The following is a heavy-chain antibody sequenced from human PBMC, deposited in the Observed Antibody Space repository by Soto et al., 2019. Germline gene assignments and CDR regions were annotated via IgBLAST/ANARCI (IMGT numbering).Heavy chain of an antibody. Sequence: LSLTCAASGFTFSSYWMHWVRQAPGKGLVWVSRINTDGSYTTPADSVKGRFTISRDNAKNTLYLQMNSLRVEDTAVYYCTRDSYTRDVYYGMDVWGQGTTVTVSS. D-gene: IGHD3-16*01. CDR3: TRDSYTRDVYYGMDV. CDR2: INTDGSYT. J-gene: IGHJ6*02. CDR1: GFTFSSYW. V-gene: IGHV3-74*01.